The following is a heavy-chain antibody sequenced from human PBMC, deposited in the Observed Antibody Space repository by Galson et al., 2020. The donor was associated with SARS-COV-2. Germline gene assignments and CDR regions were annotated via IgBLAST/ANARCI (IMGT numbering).Heavy chain of an antibody. CDR3: ARLHGFGVARGFANWFDP. J-gene: IGHJ5*02. CDR2: IYHSGST. D-gene: IGHD3-3*01. V-gene: IGHV4-4*02. CDR1: GGSISSSNW. Sequence: SETLSLTCAVSGGSISSSNWWSWVRQPPGKGLEWIGEIYHSGSTNYNPSLKSRVTISVDKSKNQFSLKLSSVTAADTAVYYCARLHGFGVARGFANWFDPWGQGTLVTVSS.